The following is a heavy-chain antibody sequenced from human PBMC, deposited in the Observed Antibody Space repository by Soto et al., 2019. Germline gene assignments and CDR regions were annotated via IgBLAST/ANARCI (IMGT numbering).Heavy chain of an antibody. CDR2: ISSSAGTT. J-gene: IGHJ4*02. CDR1: GFTFGSYE. CDR3: ARSPDGYYFDY. V-gene: IGHV3-48*03. Sequence: PGGSLRLSCADSGFTFGSYEMNWVRQAPGKGLEWVSYISSSAGTTYCADSVKGRFTISRDNAKKSLYLQMNSLRAEDTAVYYCARSPDGYYFDYWGQGTLVTVSS.